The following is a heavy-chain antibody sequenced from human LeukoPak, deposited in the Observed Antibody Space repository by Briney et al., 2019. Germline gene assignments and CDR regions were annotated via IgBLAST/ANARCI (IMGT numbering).Heavy chain of an antibody. CDR2: IYYSGST. CDR1: GGSVSSGSYY. CDR3: ARAPINYDFWSGYYTPAYGMDV. Sequence: TSETLSLTCTVSGGSVSSGSYYWSWIRQPPGKGLEWIGYIYYSGSTNYNPSLKSRVTISVDKSKNQFSLKLSSVTAADTAVYYCARAPINYDFWSGYYTPAYGMDVWGQGTTVTVSS. J-gene: IGHJ6*02. V-gene: IGHV4-61*01. D-gene: IGHD3-3*01.